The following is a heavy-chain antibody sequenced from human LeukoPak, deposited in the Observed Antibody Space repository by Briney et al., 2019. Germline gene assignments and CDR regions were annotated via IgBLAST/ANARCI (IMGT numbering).Heavy chain of an antibody. D-gene: IGHD3-22*01. CDR2: IYQSGST. CDR3: ARQSVAISYYYYYMDV. CDR1: GYSISSGYY. V-gene: IGHV4-38-2*01. J-gene: IGHJ6*03. Sequence: SETLSLTCAVSGYSISSGYYWGWIRQPPGKGLEWIGSIYQSGSTYYNPSLKTRVTISVDTSKNQFSLKLSSVSAANTAVYYCARQSVAISYYYYYMDVWGKGTTVTVSS.